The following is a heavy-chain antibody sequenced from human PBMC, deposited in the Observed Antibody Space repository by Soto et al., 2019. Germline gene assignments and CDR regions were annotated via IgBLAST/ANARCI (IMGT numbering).Heavy chain of an antibody. V-gene: IGHV4-34*01. CDR3: ARGRPYDYVWGRYLSPRNWFDP. J-gene: IGHJ5*02. CDR2: INHSGST. CDR1: GGSFSGYY. Sequence: SETLSLTCAVYGGSFSGYYWSWIRQPPGKGLEWIGEINHSGSTNYNPSLKSRVTISVDTSKNQFSLKLSSVTAADTAVYYCARGRPYDYVWGRYLSPRNWFDPWGQGTLVTVS. D-gene: IGHD3-16*02.